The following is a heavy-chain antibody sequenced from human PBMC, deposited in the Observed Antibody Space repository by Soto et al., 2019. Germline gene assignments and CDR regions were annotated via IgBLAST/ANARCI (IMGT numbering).Heavy chain of an antibody. Sequence: QVQLVESGGGVVQRGRSLRLSCAASGFTFSSYAMHWVRQAPGKGLEWVAVISHDGSNKYYADSVKGRFTISRDNSKNTLYLEMNSLRAEDTAVYYCARGDGTGADAFDIWGQGTMVTVSS. CDR3: ARGDGTGADAFDI. CDR1: GFTFSSYA. V-gene: IGHV3-30-3*01. J-gene: IGHJ3*02. D-gene: IGHD1-26*01. CDR2: ISHDGSNK.